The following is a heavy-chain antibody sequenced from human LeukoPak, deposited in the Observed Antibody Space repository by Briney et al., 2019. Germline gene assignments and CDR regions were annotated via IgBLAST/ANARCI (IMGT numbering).Heavy chain of an antibody. J-gene: IGHJ4*02. D-gene: IGHD2/OR15-2a*01. CDR2: ISYDGSNK. CDR1: GFTFSSYA. V-gene: IGHV3-30*04. CDR3: ARDSEYIFDY. Sequence: GGSLRLSCAASGFTFSSYAMHWVRQAPGKGLEWVAVISYDGSNKYYADSVKGRFTISRDNSKNTLYLQMNSLRAEDTAAYYCARDSEYIFDYWGQGTLVTVSS.